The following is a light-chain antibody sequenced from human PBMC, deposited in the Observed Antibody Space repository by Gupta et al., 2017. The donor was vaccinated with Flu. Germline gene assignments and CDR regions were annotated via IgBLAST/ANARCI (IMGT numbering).Light chain of an antibody. CDR2: GAS. V-gene: IGKV3-15*01. CDR3: QQYNNWPRIT. CDR1: QSVSSN. Sequence: EIVMTHSPATLSLSPGERAPLSCRASQSVSSNLAWYQQKPGQAPRLLIYGASTRATGIPARFSGSGSGTEFTLTISSRQSEDFAVYYCQQYNNWPRITFGQGTRLEIK. J-gene: IGKJ5*01.